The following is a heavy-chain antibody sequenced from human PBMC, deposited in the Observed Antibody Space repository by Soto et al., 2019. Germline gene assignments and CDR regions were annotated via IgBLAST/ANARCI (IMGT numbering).Heavy chain of an antibody. Sequence: QVQLVESGGGVVQPGRSLRLSCAASGFTFSSYGMHWVRQAPGKGLEWVAVISYDGSNKYYADSVKGRFTISRDNSKNTLYLQMNSLRAEDTAVYYCAKDSDHEAYYFDYWGQGTLVTVSS. CDR2: ISYDGSNK. J-gene: IGHJ4*02. CDR3: AKDSDHEAYYFDY. V-gene: IGHV3-30*18. CDR1: GFTFSSYG.